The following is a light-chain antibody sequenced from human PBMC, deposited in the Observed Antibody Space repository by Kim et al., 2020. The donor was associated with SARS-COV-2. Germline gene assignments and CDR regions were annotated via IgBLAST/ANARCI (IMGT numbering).Light chain of an antibody. CDR2: GKN. V-gene: IGLV3-19*01. CDR3: NSRDNNDNVL. J-gene: IGLJ2*01. CDR1: SLRSYY. Sequence: SSELTQDPAVSVALGQTVRITCQGDSLRSYYTTWYQQKPGQAPIVVDYGKNNRPSRIPARFSGSSSGNTASLTITGNQAVDEADYYCNSRDNNDNVLFGGGTQLTVL.